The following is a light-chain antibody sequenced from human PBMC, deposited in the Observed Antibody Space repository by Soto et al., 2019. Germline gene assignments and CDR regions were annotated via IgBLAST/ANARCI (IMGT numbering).Light chain of an antibody. Sequence: QSALTQPRSVSGSPGQSVTISCTGTSSDVGCYEYVSWYQQHPGKAPKPIIYDVTERPAGVPDRFSGSKSGNTASLTISGLQAEDEADYSCCSFAGSYTYVFGGGTKLTVL. J-gene: IGLJ2*01. CDR2: DVT. V-gene: IGLV2-11*01. CDR1: SSDVGCYEY. CDR3: CSFAGSYTYV.